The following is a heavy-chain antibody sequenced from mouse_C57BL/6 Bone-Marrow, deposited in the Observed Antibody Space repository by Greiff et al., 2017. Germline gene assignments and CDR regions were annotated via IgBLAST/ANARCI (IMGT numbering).Heavy chain of an antibody. V-gene: IGHV5-6*01. CDR1: GFTFSSYG. Sequence: EVQLVESGGDLVKPGGSLKLSCAASGFTFSSYGMSWVRQTPDKRLEWVATISSGGSYTYYPDSVKGRFTISRDNAKNTLYLQMSSLKSEDTAMYYCARDGYYAWFAYWGQGTLVTVSA. CDR3: ARDGYYAWFAY. J-gene: IGHJ3*01. D-gene: IGHD2-3*01. CDR2: ISSGGSYT.